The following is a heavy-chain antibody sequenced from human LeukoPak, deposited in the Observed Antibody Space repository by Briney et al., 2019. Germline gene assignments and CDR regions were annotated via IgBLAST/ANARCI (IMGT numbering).Heavy chain of an antibody. CDR1: GGSFSDYY. D-gene: IGHD3-10*01. Sequence: SVTLSLTCAVYGGSFSDYYWTWIRQPPGKGLDWIGEINHSGSTNYNPSLKRRVTISVDTSKNQFSLKLSSVTAADTAVYYCASSGTMVREVPLEGSFDYWGQGTLVTVSS. CDR3: ASSGTMVREVPLEGSFDY. V-gene: IGHV4-34*01. J-gene: IGHJ4*02. CDR2: INHSGST.